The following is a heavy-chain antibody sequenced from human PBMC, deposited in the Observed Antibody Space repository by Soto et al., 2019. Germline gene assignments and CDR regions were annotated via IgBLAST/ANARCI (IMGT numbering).Heavy chain of an antibody. CDR1: GGSLSGYY. D-gene: IGHD3-9*01. CDR3: ARAPNNHDILTGYCRVMDV. Sequence: QVQLQQRGAGLLKPSETLSLTCAVYGGSLSGYYWSWIRQPPGKGLEWIGEINHGGSTNYNPSLKSRVTISVDTSKDQVSLKLISVTAADTAVFYCARAPNNHDILTGYCRVMDVWGQGTTVTVSS. CDR2: INHGGST. V-gene: IGHV4-34*01. J-gene: IGHJ6*02.